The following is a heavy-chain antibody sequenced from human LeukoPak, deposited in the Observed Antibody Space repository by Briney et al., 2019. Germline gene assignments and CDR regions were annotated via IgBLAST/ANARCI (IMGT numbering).Heavy chain of an antibody. J-gene: IGHJ3*02. V-gene: IGHV3-21*01. CDR2: ISSSSSYI. Sequence: AGGSLRLSCAASGFTFSSYSMNWVRQAPGKGLEWVSSISSSSSYIYYADSVKGRFTISRDNAKNSLYLQMNSLGAEDTAVYYCARRQCSSISCYYAFDIWGQGTMVTVSS. D-gene: IGHD2-2*01. CDR1: GFTFSSYS. CDR3: ARRQCSSISCYYAFDI.